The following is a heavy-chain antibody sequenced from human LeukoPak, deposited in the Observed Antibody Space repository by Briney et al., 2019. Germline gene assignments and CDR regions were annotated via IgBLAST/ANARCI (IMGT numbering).Heavy chain of an antibody. J-gene: IGHJ3*02. V-gene: IGHV4-59*08. CDR1: GGSMSPYH. CDR3: ARRPRYYYDSSGYRDAFDI. CDR2: IYYSGST. Sequence: SETLSLTCTVSGGSMSPYHWGWIRQPPGKGLEWTGYIYYSGSTNYNPSLKGRVTISVDTSKNQFSLKLSSVTAADTAVYYCARRPRYYYDSSGYRDAFDIWGQGTMVTVSS. D-gene: IGHD3-22*01.